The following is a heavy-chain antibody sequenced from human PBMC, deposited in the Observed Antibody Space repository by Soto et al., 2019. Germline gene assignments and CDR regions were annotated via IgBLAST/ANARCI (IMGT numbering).Heavy chain of an antibody. J-gene: IGHJ4*02. CDR2: IYWDDDR. Sequence: QITLKESGPTLVKPTQTLTLTCTFSGFSLTTTGVGVGWIRQPPGKALEWLALIYWDDDRRYSPSLKSRLTITKDTSKNQVVLTMTNMDPVDTATYYCAHRGPNCRSNTCYPYWGQGTLVTVSS. D-gene: IGHD2-2*01. CDR1: GFSLTTTGVG. CDR3: AHRGPNCRSNTCYPY. V-gene: IGHV2-5*02.